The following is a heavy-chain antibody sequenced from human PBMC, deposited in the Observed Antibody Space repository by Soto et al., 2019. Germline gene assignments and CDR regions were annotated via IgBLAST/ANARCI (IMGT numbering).Heavy chain of an antibody. D-gene: IGHD3-3*01. J-gene: IGHJ4*02. Sequence: QVQLVQSGAEVKKPGSSVKVSCKASGGTFSSYAISWVRQAPGQGLEWMGGIIPIFGTANYAQKFQGRVTITADESTSTAFMELSSLRSEDTAVYYCAREHFRSLYRNRFHFDYWGQGTLVTVSS. V-gene: IGHV1-69*01. CDR2: IIPIFGTA. CDR3: AREHFRSLYRNRFHFDY. CDR1: GGTFSSYA.